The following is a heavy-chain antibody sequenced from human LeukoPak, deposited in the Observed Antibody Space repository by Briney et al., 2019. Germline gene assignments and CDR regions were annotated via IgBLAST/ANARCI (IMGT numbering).Heavy chain of an antibody. CDR3: ARGHSTGYYSNWFDP. CDR2: IYYSGST. CDR1: GGSISSGGYY. Sequence: SETLSLTCTVSGGSISSGGYYWSWIRQHPGKGLEWIGYIYYSGSTYYNPSLKSRVTISVDTSKNQFSLKLSSVTAADTAVYYCARGHSTGYYSNWFDPWGQGTLVTVSS. J-gene: IGHJ5*02. D-gene: IGHD3-22*01. V-gene: IGHV4-31*03.